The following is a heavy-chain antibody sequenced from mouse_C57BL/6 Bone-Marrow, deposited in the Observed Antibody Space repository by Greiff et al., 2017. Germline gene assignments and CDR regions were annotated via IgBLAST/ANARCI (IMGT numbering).Heavy chain of an antibody. Sequence: VQLQESGAELARPGASVKLSCKASGYTFTSYGISWVKQRTGQGLEWIGEIYPRSGNTYYNEKFKGKATLTADKSSSTAYMELRSLTSEDSAVYFCARRRDFPFAYWGQGTLVTVSA. V-gene: IGHV1-81*01. CDR2: IYPRSGNT. CDR3: ARRRDFPFAY. D-gene: IGHD3-3*01. J-gene: IGHJ3*01. CDR1: GYTFTSYG.